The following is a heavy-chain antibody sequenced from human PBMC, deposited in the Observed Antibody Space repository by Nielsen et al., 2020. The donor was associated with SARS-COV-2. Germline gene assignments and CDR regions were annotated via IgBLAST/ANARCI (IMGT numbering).Heavy chain of an antibody. D-gene: IGHD3-16*02. J-gene: IGHJ4*02. CDR2: IYSGGST. CDR3: ARGPITFGGVIVPFDY. Sequence: GESLKISCAASGFTVSSNYMNWVRQAPGKGLEWVSVIYSGGSTFYADSVKGRFTISRDNSKNTLYLQMNSLRAEDTAVYYCARGPITFGGVIVPFDYRGQGTLVTVSS. CDR1: GFTVSSNY. V-gene: IGHV3-53*01.